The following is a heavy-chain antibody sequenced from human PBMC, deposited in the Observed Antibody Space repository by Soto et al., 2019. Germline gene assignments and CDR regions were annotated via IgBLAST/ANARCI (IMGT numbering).Heavy chain of an antibody. CDR2: ISSSGKTI. J-gene: IGHJ4*02. D-gene: IGHD5-12*01. CDR3: ARDPEKYSGSDLGIDY. V-gene: IGHV3-48*01. Sequence: GGSLRLSCAASGFTFSSYAMSWVRQAPGKGLEWISYISSSGKTISYADSVKGRFTISRDNAKNSLYLQMNSLRAEDTAVYYCARDPEKYSGSDLGIDYWGQGTLVTVSS. CDR1: GFTFSSYA.